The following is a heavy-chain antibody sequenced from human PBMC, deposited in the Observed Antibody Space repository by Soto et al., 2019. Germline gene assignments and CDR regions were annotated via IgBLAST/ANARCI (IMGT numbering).Heavy chain of an antibody. J-gene: IGHJ5*02. CDR2: ISGSGDNT. Sequence: EVRLLESGGGFVQPGASLRLSCAASGFTFSGFTFSSYAMSCVRQAPGKGLEWVSSISGSGDNTYYADSVKGRFTISRDNSKNTLSLQMTSLRADDTAVYYCAKDRAAVAPRVRFDPWGQGTLVTVSS. CDR1: GFTFSGFTFSSYA. V-gene: IGHV3-23*01. CDR3: AKDRAAVAPRVRFDP. D-gene: IGHD6-19*01.